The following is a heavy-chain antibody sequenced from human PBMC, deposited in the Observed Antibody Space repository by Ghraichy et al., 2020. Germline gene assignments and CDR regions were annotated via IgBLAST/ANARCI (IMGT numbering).Heavy chain of an antibody. Sequence: SQTLSLTCAVYGGSFSGYYWSWIRQPPGKGLEWIGEINHSGSTNYNPSLKSRVTISVDTSKNQFSLKLSSVTAADTAVYYCARGRATRLYSSSWYPSYYYYYMDVWGKGTTVTVSS. CDR2: INHSGST. CDR1: GGSFSGYY. D-gene: IGHD6-13*01. J-gene: IGHJ6*03. V-gene: IGHV4-34*01. CDR3: ARGRATRLYSSSWYPSYYYYYMDV.